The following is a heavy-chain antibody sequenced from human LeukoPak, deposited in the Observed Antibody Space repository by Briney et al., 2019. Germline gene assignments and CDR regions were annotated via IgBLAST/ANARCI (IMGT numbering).Heavy chain of an antibody. CDR2: ISSTGGTT. J-gene: IGHJ6*03. V-gene: IGHV3-23*01. Sequence: QTGGSLRLSCAASGFTFSSYAMSWVRQAPGKGLEWVSSISSTGGTTYYADSVKGRFTISRDNSKNTLYLQMNSLRAEDTAIYYCAKNGDRGAYCTGGTCYPYFYYYMDVWGKGTTVTI. CDR1: GFTFSSYA. D-gene: IGHD2-15*01. CDR3: AKNGDRGAYCTGGTCYPYFYYYMDV.